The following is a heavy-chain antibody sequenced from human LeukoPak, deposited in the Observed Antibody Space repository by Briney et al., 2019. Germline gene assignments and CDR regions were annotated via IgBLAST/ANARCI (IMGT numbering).Heavy chain of an antibody. V-gene: IGHV4-34*01. D-gene: IGHD3-9*01. CDR3: ARGRYYDILTGYSRIKYNWFDP. J-gene: IGHJ5*02. CDR2: INHSGST. CDR1: SGSFSGYY. Sequence: PSETLSLTCAVYSGSFSGYYWSWIRQPPGKGLEWIGEINHSGSTNYNPSLKSRVTISVDTSKNQFSLKLSSVTAADTAVYYCARGRYYDILTGYSRIKYNWFDPWGQGTLVTVSS.